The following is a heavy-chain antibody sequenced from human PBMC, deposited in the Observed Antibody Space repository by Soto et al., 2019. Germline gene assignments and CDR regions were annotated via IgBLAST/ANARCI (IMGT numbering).Heavy chain of an antibody. V-gene: IGHV3-23*01. D-gene: IGHD1-1*01. CDR3: VREGDRYGTVAFDS. CDR2: ISYDGYST. Sequence: GGSLRLSCGASGFSFSHKGMSWARQRPGKAPEWVSGISYDGYSTFYADSVKGRFTISRGNSKNLLFLQMDSLRAEDSAIYYCVREGDRYGTVAFDSWGQGTQVTVYS. J-gene: IGHJ4*02. CDR1: GFSFSHKG.